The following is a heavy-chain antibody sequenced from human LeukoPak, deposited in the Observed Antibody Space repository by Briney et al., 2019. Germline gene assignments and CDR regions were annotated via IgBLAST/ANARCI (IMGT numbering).Heavy chain of an antibody. D-gene: IGHD6-6*01. CDR3: ARGGHSSSPGRY. Sequence: PSETLSLTCAFYGGSFSGYYWSWIRQPPGKGLEWIGEINHSGSTNYNPSLKSRVTISVDTSKNQFSLKLSSVTAAYTAVYYCARGGHSSSPGRYWGQGTLVTVSS. J-gene: IGHJ4*02. V-gene: IGHV4-34*01. CDR2: INHSGST. CDR1: GGSFSGYY.